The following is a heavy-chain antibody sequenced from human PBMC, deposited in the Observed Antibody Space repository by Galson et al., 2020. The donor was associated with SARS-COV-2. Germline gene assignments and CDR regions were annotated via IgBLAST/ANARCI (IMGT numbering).Heavy chain of an antibody. J-gene: IGHJ4*02. CDR3: VRGTFVAARPADFDH. D-gene: IGHD6-6*01. CDR1: GFTFSNHA. Sequence: GGSLRLSCAVPGFTFSNHAMSWVRQAPGKGLEWVASFSGGGGSSYYAEPVKGRFTFFRDNSKNTLSLQMNSLIAEDTAVYYCVRGTFVAARPADFDHWGQGALVIVSS. V-gene: IGHV3-23*01. CDR2: FSGGGGSS.